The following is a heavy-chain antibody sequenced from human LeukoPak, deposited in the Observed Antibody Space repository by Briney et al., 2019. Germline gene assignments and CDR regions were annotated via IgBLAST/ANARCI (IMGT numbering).Heavy chain of an antibody. J-gene: IGHJ4*02. CDR3: ARDWEMATTLSDY. V-gene: IGHV1-18*01. CDR1: GYTFTSYS. CDR2: ISAYNGNT. Sequence: ASVKVSFKASGYTFTSYSISWVRQAPGQGLEGMGWISAYNGNTNYAQKLQGRVTMTTDTSTSTAYMELRSLRSDDTAVYYCARDWEMATTLSDYWGQGTLVTVSS. D-gene: IGHD5-24*01.